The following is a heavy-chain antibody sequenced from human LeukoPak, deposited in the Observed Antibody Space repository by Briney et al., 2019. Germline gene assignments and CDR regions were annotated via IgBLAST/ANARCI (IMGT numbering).Heavy chain of an antibody. CDR1: GGSISSYY. V-gene: IGHV4-59*01. J-gene: IGHJ4*02. D-gene: IGHD6-13*01. CDR3: ARVIAAAGMGLDY. Sequence: PSETLSLTCTVSGGSISSYYWSWIRQPPGKGLEWIGYIYYSGSTNYNPSLKSRVTISVDTSKNQFSLKLSSVTAADTAVYYCARVIAAAGMGLDYWGQGTLVTVSS. CDR2: IYYSGST.